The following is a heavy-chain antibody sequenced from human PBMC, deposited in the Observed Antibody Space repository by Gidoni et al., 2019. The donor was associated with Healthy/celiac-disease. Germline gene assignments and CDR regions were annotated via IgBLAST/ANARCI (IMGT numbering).Heavy chain of an antibody. V-gene: IGHV4-39*01. CDR2: IHYSGST. CDR3: ARRLNWNDGDY. CDR1: GGSISSSSYY. J-gene: IGHJ4*02. D-gene: IGHD1-20*01. Sequence: QLQLQESGPGLVKPSETLSLTCTVSGGSISSSSYYWGWIRQPPGKGLEWIGSIHYSGSTYYNPSLKSRVTISVDTSKNQFSLKLSSVTAADTAVYYCARRLNWNDGDYWGQGTLVTVSS.